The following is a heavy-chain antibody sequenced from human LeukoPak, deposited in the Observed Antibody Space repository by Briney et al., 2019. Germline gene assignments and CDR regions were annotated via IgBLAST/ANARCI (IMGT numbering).Heavy chain of an antibody. CDR3: AREAGYSSSENWFDP. Sequence: GESLKISCKGSGYRFTSYWIGWVPQMPGKGLEWMGIIYPGDSDTRYSPSFQGQVTISADKSISTAYLQWSSLKASDTAMYYCAREAGYSSSENWFDPWGQGTLVTVSS. CDR2: IYPGDSDT. V-gene: IGHV5-51*01. J-gene: IGHJ5*02. D-gene: IGHD6-13*01. CDR1: GYRFTSYW.